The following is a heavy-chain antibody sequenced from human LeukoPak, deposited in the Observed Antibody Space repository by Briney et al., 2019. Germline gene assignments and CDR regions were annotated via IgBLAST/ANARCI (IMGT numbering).Heavy chain of an antibody. CDR1: GFTFSSYD. CDR2: IGTAGDT. Sequence: GGSLRLSCAASGFTFSSYDMHWVRQATGKGLEWVSAIGTAGDTYYPGSVKGRFTISRENAKNSLYLQMNSLRAGDTAVYYCARGAVPAPIGGLVDYWGQGTLATVSS. CDR3: ARGAVPAPIGGLVDY. J-gene: IGHJ4*02. D-gene: IGHD2-2*01. V-gene: IGHV3-13*01.